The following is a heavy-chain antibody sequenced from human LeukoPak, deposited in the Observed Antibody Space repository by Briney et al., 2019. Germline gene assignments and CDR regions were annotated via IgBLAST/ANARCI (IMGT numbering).Heavy chain of an antibody. CDR1: GFTFSSYA. D-gene: IGHD3-22*01. CDR2: ISDSGGST. CDR3: ARGPYYYDSSGLHY. J-gene: IGHJ4*02. V-gene: IGHV3-23*01. Sequence: GGSLRLSCAASGFTFSSYAMSWVRQAPGKGLEWVSSISDSGGSTYYADSVKGRFTISRDNSKNTLYLQMNSLRAEDTAVYYCARGPYYYDSSGLHYWGQGTLVTVSS.